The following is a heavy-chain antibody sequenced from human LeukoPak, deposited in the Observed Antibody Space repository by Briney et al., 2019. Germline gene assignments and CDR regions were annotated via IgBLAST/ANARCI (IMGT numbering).Heavy chain of an antibody. D-gene: IGHD3-22*01. V-gene: IGHV4-61*01. Sequence: SETLSLTCTVSGGSISSGRDYWGWIRQPPGKGLEWIGYIYYSGSTNYNPSLKSRVTISVDTSKNQFSLKLSSVTAADTAVYYCARGKITYYYDSSGQRGGFDYWGQGTLVTVSS. CDR2: IYYSGST. CDR1: GGSISSGRDY. CDR3: ARGKITYYYDSSGQRGGFDY. J-gene: IGHJ4*02.